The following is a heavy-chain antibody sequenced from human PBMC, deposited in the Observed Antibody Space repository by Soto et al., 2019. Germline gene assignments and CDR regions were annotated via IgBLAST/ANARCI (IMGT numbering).Heavy chain of an antibody. CDR2: MYSGGGT. V-gene: IGHV3-53*01. CDR3: ASAPSALYDY. Sequence: PGGSLRLSCSAPGFSVNNYMSWVRQAPGKGLEWVSVMYSGGGTWYTDSVKGRFTISRDNSKNTLYLQMNSLRAEDTALYYCASAPSALYDYWGQGTLVTVSS. J-gene: IGHJ4*02. D-gene: IGHD3-16*01. CDR1: GFSVNNY.